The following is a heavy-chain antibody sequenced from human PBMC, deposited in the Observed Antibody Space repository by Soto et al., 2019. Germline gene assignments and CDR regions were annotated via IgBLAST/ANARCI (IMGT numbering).Heavy chain of an antibody. Sequence: EVQLVESGGGLVQPGGSLRLSCAASGFTFSSYNMNWVRQAPGKGLEWVSYISSSSSTIYYADSVKGRFTISRDNAKNSLYLQMNSLRDEDTAVYYCARALIGFGVPSAFDYWGQGTLVIDSS. J-gene: IGHJ4*02. CDR2: ISSSSSTI. CDR3: ARALIGFGVPSAFDY. D-gene: IGHD2-15*01. CDR1: GFTFSSYN. V-gene: IGHV3-48*02.